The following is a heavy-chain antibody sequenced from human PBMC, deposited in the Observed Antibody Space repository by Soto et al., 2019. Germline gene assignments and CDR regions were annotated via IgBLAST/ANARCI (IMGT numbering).Heavy chain of an antibody. V-gene: IGHV1-69*01. Sequence: QVQLVQSGAEVKKPGSWVKVSCKVSGGTVSRYFINWVRQAPGQGLEWVGGIIPVFGTGSYAEKFQGRVTITADESTSTAYMELSRLRSDDTAVYYCARETPSAAAAYYYYGLVVWGQGTTVTVPS. CDR3: ARETPSAAAAYYYYGLVV. CDR1: GGTVSRYF. J-gene: IGHJ6*02. D-gene: IGHD6-13*01. CDR2: IIPVFGTG.